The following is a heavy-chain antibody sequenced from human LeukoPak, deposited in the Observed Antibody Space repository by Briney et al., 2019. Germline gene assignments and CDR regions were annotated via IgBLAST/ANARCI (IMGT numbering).Heavy chain of an antibody. V-gene: IGHV4-59*08. J-gene: IGHJ4*02. D-gene: IGHD6-19*01. CDR1: GDSINGHY. CDR2: IHYKGST. Sequence: SETLSLTCTISGDSINGHYWSWIRQPPGKRLEWIGDIHYKGSTNYNLSLKSRVTISVDTSKNHLSLNSTSVLAADTAIYYCARRDTGWNYCDYWGQGILVTVSS. CDR3: ARRDTGWNYCDY.